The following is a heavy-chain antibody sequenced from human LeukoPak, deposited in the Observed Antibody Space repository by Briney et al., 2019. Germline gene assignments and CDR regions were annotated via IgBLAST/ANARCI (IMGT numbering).Heavy chain of an antibody. D-gene: IGHD4-17*01. CDR3: AKGSTVTTGGYYYYYYYMDV. V-gene: IGHV3-30*02. CDR1: AFTFSTYG. J-gene: IGHJ6*03. CDR2: TRYDGSQN. Sequence: GGSLRLSCAASAFTFSTYGMHWVRQAPGKGLEWVSFTRYDGSQNYYADSVKGRFTISRDNSKNTLYLQMNSLRAEDTAVYYCAKGSTVTTGGYYYYYYYMDVWGKGTTVTVSS.